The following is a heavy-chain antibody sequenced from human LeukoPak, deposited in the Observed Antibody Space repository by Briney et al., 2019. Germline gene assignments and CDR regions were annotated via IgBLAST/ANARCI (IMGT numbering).Heavy chain of an antibody. CDR1: GGTFSSYA. Sequence: AASVKVSCKASGGTFSSYAISWVRQAPGQGLEWMGGIIPIFGTANYAQKFQGRVTITADESTSTAYMELSSLRSEDTAVYYSARFNPIGNYDILTGYYYYYYGMDVWGQGTTVTVSS. J-gene: IGHJ6*02. D-gene: IGHD3-9*01. CDR3: ARFNPIGNYDILTGYYYYYYGMDV. CDR2: IIPIFGTA. V-gene: IGHV1-69*13.